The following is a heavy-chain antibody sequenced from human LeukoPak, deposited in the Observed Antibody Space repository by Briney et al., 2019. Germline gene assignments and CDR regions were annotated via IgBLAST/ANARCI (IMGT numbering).Heavy chain of an antibody. J-gene: IGHJ4*02. CDR3: ARDHSAMPSY. D-gene: IGHD2-2*01. CDR1: GFTFSSYN. V-gene: IGHV3-30*03. CDR2: ISYDGSYT. Sequence: PGGSLRLSCAASGFTFSSYNFHWLRQAPGKGLEWLTVISYDGSYTSCGASVKGRFTVSRDNSQNTLYLQMNGLRAEDTALYYCARDHSAMPSYWGQGTLVTVSS.